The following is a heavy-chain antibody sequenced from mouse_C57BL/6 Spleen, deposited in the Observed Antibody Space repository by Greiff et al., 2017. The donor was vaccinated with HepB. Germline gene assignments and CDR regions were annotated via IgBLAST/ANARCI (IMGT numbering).Heavy chain of an antibody. CDR3: ARVRLGPFAY. V-gene: IGHV3-6*01. Sequence: EVKLQESGPGLVKPSQSLSLTCSVTGYSITSGYYWNWIRQFPGNKLEWMGYISYDGSNNYNPSLKNRISITRDTSKNQFFLKLNSVTTEDTATYYCARVRLGPFAYWGQGTLVTVSA. CDR1: GYSITSGYY. CDR2: ISYDGSN. D-gene: IGHD4-1*01. J-gene: IGHJ3*01.